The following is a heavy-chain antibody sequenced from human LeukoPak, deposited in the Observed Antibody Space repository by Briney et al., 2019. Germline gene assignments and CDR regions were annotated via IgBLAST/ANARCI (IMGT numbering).Heavy chain of an antibody. CDR1: GGSISSSSYY. V-gene: IGHV4-39*07. CDR2: INHSGST. Sequence: SETLSLTCTVSGGSISSSSYYWGWIRQPPGKGLEWIGEINHSGSTNYNPSLKSRFTISVDTSKNQFSLKLSSVTAADTAVYYCARGRQNDYWGQGTLVTVSS. CDR3: ARGRQNDY. J-gene: IGHJ4*02.